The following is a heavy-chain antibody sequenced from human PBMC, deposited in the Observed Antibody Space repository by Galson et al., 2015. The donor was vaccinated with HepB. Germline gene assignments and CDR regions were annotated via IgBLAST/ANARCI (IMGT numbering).Heavy chain of an antibody. CDR2: IYSGYNT. CDR3: ARIGGSIVGPIRS. V-gene: IGHV3-66*01. D-gene: IGHD1-26*01. J-gene: IGHJ5*02. Sequence: SPRLSCAASGFIVSSNYMTWVRQAPGKGLEWVSVIYSGYNTYYADSVDGRFGISRDDSKNTLWLQMNSLRVEDTAVYYCARIGGSIVGPIRSWGQGALVTVSS. CDR1: GFIVSSNY.